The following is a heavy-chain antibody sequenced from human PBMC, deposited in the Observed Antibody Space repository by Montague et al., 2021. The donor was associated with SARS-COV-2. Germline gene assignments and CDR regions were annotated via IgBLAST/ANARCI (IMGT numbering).Heavy chain of an antibody. V-gene: IGHV4-61*01. CDR2: IDYGGSP. CDR3: SKGGGIGVSDS. Sequence: SETLSLTCTVSGVSVSNRYTHWSWIRQSPGKGLEWIGHIDYGGSPNYSPSLKSRVTISVDTSRNQVFLNLRSVTATDTAVYYCSKGGGIGVSDSRGQGTLVTVSS. CDR1: GVSVSNRYTH. D-gene: IGHD6-19*01. J-gene: IGHJ4*02.